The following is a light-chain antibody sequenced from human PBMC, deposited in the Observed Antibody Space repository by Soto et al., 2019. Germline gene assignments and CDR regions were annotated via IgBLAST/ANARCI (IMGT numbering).Light chain of an antibody. Sequence: EIVLTQSPGTLSLSPGESAILSCRASQSVNSNYLAWYQQKPGQAPRLLIYGASSRATGVPNRFSGSGSGTDFTLTISSLEPEDFAVYYCHQYGSSGTFGQGTKVEIK. CDR3: HQYGSSGT. CDR2: GAS. J-gene: IGKJ1*01. V-gene: IGKV3-20*01. CDR1: QSVNSNY.